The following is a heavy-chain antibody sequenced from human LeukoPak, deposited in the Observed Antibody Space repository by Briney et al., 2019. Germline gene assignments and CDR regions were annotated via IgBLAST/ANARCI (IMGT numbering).Heavy chain of an antibody. CDR3: ATVTRFCDYWS. CDR1: GYTLTELS. D-gene: IGHD4-17*01. Sequence: ASVNVSYKVSGYTLTELSMLWVRQAPGKGLEGMAGYDPEDGETIYAQKFQGRVTMSEETSTDTAYVEVSSLRSEDPAGYYCATVTRFCDYWSGGQGPVVTVSS. V-gene: IGHV1-24*01. CDR2: YDPEDGET. J-gene: IGHJ1*01.